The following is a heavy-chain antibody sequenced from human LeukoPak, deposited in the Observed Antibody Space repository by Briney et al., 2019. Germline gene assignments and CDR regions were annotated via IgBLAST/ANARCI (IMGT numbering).Heavy chain of an antibody. CDR1: GGSFSGYY. CDR3: ARLSPPINGSGSYFFDY. Sequence: SETLSLTCAVYGGSFSGYYWSWIRQPPGKGLEWIGEINHSGSTNYNPSLKSRVTISVDTSKTQFSLKLSSVTAADTAVYYCARLSPPINGSGSYFFDYWGQGTLVTVSS. V-gene: IGHV4-34*01. J-gene: IGHJ4*02. D-gene: IGHD3-10*01. CDR2: INHSGST.